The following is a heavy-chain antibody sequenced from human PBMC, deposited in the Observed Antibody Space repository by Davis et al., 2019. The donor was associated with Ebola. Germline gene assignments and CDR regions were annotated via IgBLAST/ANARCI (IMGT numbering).Heavy chain of an antibody. CDR2: SRNRDSRYST. CDR1: GFSFSDYY. CDR3: ARDGTETKVGSYYYYYGMDV. D-gene: IGHD1-7*01. V-gene: IGHV3-72*01. J-gene: IGHJ6*02. Sequence: GGSLRLSCAVSGFSFSDYYMDWVRLTPGKGLEWVGLSRNRDSRYSTEYAASVRGRFTISRDGSKKSLYLQMNSLRSEDTAVYYCARDGTETKVGSYYYYYGMDVWGQGTTVTVSS.